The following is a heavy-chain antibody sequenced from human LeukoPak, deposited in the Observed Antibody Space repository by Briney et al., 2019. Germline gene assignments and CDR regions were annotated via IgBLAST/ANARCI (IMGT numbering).Heavy chain of an antibody. D-gene: IGHD3-22*01. J-gene: IGHJ4*02. V-gene: IGHV3-74*01. Sequence: GGSLRLSCAASGFTFSSYWMHWVRQAPGKGLVWVSRINSDGSSTSYADSVKGRFTISRDNAKNTLYLQMNSLRAEDTAVYYCARVVLDYYDGSGYHDYWGQGTLVTVSS. CDR3: ARVVLDYYDGSGYHDY. CDR2: INSDGSST. CDR1: GFTFSSYW.